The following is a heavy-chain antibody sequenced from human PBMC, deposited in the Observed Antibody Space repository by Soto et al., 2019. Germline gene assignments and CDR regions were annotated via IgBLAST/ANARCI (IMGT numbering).Heavy chain of an antibody. CDR1: GFSLSTSGMC. Sequence: SGPTLVNPTQTLTLTCTFSGFSLSTSGMCVSWIRQPPGKALEWLARIDWDDDKYYSTSLKTRLTISKDTSKNQVVLTMTNMDPVDTATYYCARLSGPYGSGSYYLDYWGQGTLVTVSS. CDR2: IDWDDDK. J-gene: IGHJ4*02. V-gene: IGHV2-70*11. D-gene: IGHD3-10*01. CDR3: ARLSGPYGSGSYYLDY.